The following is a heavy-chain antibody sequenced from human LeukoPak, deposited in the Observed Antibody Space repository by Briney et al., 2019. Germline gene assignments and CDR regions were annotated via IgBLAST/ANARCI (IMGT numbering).Heavy chain of an antibody. D-gene: IGHD1-26*01. CDR2: IDPNTGGT. CDR3: ASLYDIVGTTVDY. J-gene: IGHJ4*02. Sequence: ASVKVSYKTSGYTFTNYYIHWVRQAPGQGLEWMGRIDPNTGGTKSAKNFQGRVTMTRDTSISTAYMALSGLRSDDTAVYYCASLYDIVGTTVDYWGQGTLVTVSS. V-gene: IGHV1-2*06. CDR1: GYTFTNYY.